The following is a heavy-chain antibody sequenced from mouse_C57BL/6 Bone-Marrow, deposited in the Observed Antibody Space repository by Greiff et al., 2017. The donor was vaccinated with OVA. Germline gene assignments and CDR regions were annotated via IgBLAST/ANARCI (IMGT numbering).Heavy chain of an antibody. CDR1: GYTFTSYW. CDR3: ARHDYDPYYFDY. Sequence: QVQLQQSGAELAKPGASVKLSCKASGYTFTSYWMHWVKQRPGQGLEWIGYINPSSGYTKYNQKFKDKATLAADKSSSTAYMQLSSLTSEDSAVYYCARHDYDPYYFDYWGQGTTLTVSS. V-gene: IGHV1-7*01. CDR2: INPSSGYT. D-gene: IGHD2-4*01. J-gene: IGHJ2*01.